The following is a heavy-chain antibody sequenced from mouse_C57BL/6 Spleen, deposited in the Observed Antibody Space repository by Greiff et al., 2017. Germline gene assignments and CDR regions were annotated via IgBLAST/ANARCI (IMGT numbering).Heavy chain of an antibody. D-gene: IGHD2-3*01. CDR2: INSDGGST. CDR1: EYEFPYHD. CDR3: ARQADGYHAWFAY. J-gene: IGHJ3*01. Sequence: EVKLQESGGGLVQPGESLKLSCESNEYEFPYHDMSWVRKTPEKKLELVAAINSDGGSTYYPDTMERRFIISRDNTKKTLYLQMGSLLSDDTALYYYARQADGYHAWFAYWGQGTLVTVSS. V-gene: IGHV5-2*01.